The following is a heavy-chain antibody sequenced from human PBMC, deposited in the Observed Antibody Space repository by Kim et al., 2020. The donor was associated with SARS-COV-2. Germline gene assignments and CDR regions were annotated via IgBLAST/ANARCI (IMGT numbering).Heavy chain of an antibody. CDR1: GYTLTELS. V-gene: IGHV1-24*01. J-gene: IGHJ6*02. CDR3: ASSIAPRYYYYYYGMDV. CDR2: FDPEDGET. Sequence: ASVKVSCKVSGYTLTELSMHWVRQAPGKGLEWMGGFDPEDGETIYAQKFQGRVTMTEDTSTDTAYMELSSLRSEDTAVYYCASSIAPRYYYYYYGMDVWGQGTTVTVSS. D-gene: IGHD6-6*01.